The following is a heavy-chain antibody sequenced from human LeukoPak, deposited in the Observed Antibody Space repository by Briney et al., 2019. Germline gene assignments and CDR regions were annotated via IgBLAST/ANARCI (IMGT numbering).Heavy chain of an antibody. CDR1: GYTFTGYY. J-gene: IGHJ4*02. Sequence: ASVKVSCKASGYTFTGYYMHWVRQAPGQGLEWMAIINPSGGSTNYAQKFQGRVTMTRDTSMSTVYMELSSLRSEDTAVYYCARDPRPSYDSSDYYYPGDYWGQGTLVTVSS. V-gene: IGHV1-46*01. CDR2: INPSGGST. CDR3: ARDPRPSYDSSDYYYPGDY. D-gene: IGHD3-22*01.